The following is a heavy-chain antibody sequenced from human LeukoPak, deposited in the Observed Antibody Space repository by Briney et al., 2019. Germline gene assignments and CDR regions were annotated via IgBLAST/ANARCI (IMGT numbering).Heavy chain of an antibody. V-gene: IGHV4-4*07. CDR3: AGRMRDRCPSSVCYPYFDY. CDR2: FESSGKI. D-gene: IGHD2-2*01. Sequence: SSETLSLTCTVSGDSISGYLLSWIRQPAGKGLEWIGRFESSGKINYNPSLTSRVTMSVDTSKNQFSLRLTSVTDADTAIYYCAGRMRDRCPSSVCYPYFDYWGQGTLLTVSS. CDR1: GDSISGYL. J-gene: IGHJ4*02.